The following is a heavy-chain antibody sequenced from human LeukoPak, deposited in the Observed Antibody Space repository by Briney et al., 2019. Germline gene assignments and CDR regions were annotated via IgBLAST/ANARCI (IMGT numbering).Heavy chain of an antibody. CDR2: ISSSSSTI. J-gene: IGHJ5*02. D-gene: IGHD6-19*01. V-gene: IGHV3-48*04. Sequence: GGSLRLSCAASGFTLTGHTMTWFRQAPGKGLEWVSYISSSSSTIYYADSVKGRFTISRDNAKNSLYLQMNSLRAEDTAVYYCARGGWSSFSWGQGTLVTVSS. CDR3: ARGGWSSFS. CDR1: GFTLTGHT.